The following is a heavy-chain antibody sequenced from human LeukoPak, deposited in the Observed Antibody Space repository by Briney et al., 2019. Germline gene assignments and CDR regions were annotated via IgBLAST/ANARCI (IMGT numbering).Heavy chain of an antibody. J-gene: IGHJ4*02. Sequence: SETLSLTCTVSGGSISSYCWSWIRQPPGKGLEWIGYIYYGGNTNYNPSLQSRVTISVDTSKSQFSLKLSSVTAADTAVYYCARLTRRSGNYFDYWGQGTLVTVSS. CDR2: IYYGGNT. V-gene: IGHV4-59*01. CDR3: ARLTRRSGNYFDY. CDR1: GGSISSYC. D-gene: IGHD1-1*01.